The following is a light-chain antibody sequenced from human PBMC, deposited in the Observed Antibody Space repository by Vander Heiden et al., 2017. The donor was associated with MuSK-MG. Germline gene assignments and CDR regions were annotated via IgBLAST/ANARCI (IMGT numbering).Light chain of an antibody. CDR2: AAS. V-gene: IGKV1-39*01. CDR3: QQCDTTPGT. Sequence: DIQMSQSPSSLSASVGDRVTITCRASQSISSYLNWYQQKPGKAPKLLIYAASSLQSGVPSRFSGSGSGTDFTLTISRLQPEDFTTYYCQQCDTTPGTFGQGTKVEIK. J-gene: IGKJ1*01. CDR1: QSISSY.